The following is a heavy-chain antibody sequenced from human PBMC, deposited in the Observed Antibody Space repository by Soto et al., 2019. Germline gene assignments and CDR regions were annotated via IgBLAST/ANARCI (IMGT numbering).Heavy chain of an antibody. Sequence: EVQLLESGGGLVHPGGSLRLSCEVSEFTFSSYAMSWVRQAPGKGLEWVSTISGSGVSTYYGDSVKGRFTISRDNSKNTLYLQMNSLRVEDTAMYYCAKDRGVVVVVTTGGAFGLWGQGTMVTVSS. CDR1: EFTFSSYA. V-gene: IGHV3-23*01. CDR3: AKDRGVVVVVTTGGAFGL. D-gene: IGHD3-22*01. J-gene: IGHJ3*01. CDR2: ISGSGVST.